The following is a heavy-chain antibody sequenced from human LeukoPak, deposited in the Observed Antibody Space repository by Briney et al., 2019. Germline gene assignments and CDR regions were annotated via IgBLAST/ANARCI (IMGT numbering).Heavy chain of an antibody. CDR1: GGSINSYY. V-gene: IGHV4-4*07. J-gene: IGHJ4*02. CDR2: FYTSGST. D-gene: IGHD5-24*01. CDR3: ARGRDGYNFLNRGEYYYFDY. Sequence: NPSETLSLTCTVSGGSINSYYWSWIRQPAGKGLEWIGRFYTSGSTNYNPSLKSRVTISVDTSKNQFSLKLNSVTAADTAVYYCARGRDGYNFLNRGEYYYFDYWGQETLVTVSS.